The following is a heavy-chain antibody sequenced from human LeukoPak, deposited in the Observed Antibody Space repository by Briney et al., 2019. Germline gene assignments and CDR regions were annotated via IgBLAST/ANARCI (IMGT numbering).Heavy chain of an antibody. D-gene: IGHD4-11*01. Sequence: GGSLRLSCAASGFTFSSYGMSWVRQAPGKGLEWVSAISGSGGSTYYADSVKGRFTISRDNSKNTLYLQMNSLRAEDTAVYYCAKDLRDYSSVAGDWGQGTLVTVSS. CDR3: AKDLRDYSSVAGD. CDR2: ISGSGGST. CDR1: GFTFSSYG. V-gene: IGHV3-23*01. J-gene: IGHJ4*02.